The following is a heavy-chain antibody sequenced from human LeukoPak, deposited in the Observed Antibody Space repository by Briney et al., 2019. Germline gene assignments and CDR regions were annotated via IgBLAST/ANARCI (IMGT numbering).Heavy chain of an antibody. CDR1: GFTFSDYY. D-gene: IGHD7-27*01. V-gene: IGHV3-7*01. CDR2: IKQDGSEE. J-gene: IGHJ6*02. Sequence: GGSLRLSCAASGFTFSDYYMSWIRQPPGKGPEWVATIKQDGSEEHYVDSVKGRFTVSRDNARNSLFLQMNSLRVEDTAVYYCTTYKNWVAGDVWGQGTTVSVSS. CDR3: TTYKNWVAGDV.